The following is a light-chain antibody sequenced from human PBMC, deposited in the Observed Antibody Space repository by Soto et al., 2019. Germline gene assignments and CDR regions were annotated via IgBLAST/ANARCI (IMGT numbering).Light chain of an antibody. CDR3: QRYNSHLFF. CDR1: QDIGDW. Sequence: DDRLTQSPSTLSASVGDRVTISCRASQDIGDWLAWYQQKPGKAPKLLIHRVSRLQSGVPVRFSGIGSETEFTLTINGLQPDDFATYYCQRYNSHLFFFGPGTKVQSK. CDR2: RVS. J-gene: IGKJ3*01. V-gene: IGKV1-5*03.